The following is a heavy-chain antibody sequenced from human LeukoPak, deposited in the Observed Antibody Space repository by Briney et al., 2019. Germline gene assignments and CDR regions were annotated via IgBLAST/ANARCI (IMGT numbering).Heavy chain of an antibody. J-gene: IGHJ4*02. V-gene: IGHV3-7*01. CDR1: GFTFSSYA. CDR3: ARFYGDYGGDYFDY. D-gene: IGHD4-17*01. CDR2: IKQDGSEK. Sequence: GGSLRLSCAASGFTFSSYAMHWVRQAPGKGLEWVANIKQDGSEKYYVDSVKGRFTISRDNAKNSLYLQMNSLRAEDTAVYYCARFYGDYGGDYFDYWGQGTLVTVSS.